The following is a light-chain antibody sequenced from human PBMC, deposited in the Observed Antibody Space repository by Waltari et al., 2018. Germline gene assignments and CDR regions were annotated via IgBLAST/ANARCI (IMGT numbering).Light chain of an antibody. CDR3: SSYSCSITPV. CDR1: SHDSGGKNY. V-gene: IGLV2-14*03. Sequence: SDLTQNASVSGSPGQSITISCTGTSHDSGGKNYVYWYQQNPGKAPKLSLYDVTNRPSGVSYRFSCSKSGNTASLTISGLQAEDEADYYCSSYSCSITPVFGGGTKLTVL. J-gene: IGLJ2*01. CDR2: DVT.